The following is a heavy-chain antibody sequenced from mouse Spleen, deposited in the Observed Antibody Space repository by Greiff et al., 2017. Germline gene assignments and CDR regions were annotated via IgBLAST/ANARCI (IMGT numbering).Heavy chain of an antibody. D-gene: IGHD2-14*01. CDR2: ISYDGSN. J-gene: IGHJ4*01. CDR3: ARDLYRSPAMDY. CDR1: GYSITSGYY. Sequence: DVKLVESGPGLVKPSQSLSLTCSVTGYSITSGYYWNWIRQFPGNKLEWMGYISYDGSNNYNPSLKNRISITRDTSKNQFFLKLNSVTTEDTATYYCARDLYRSPAMDYWGQGTSVTVSS. V-gene: IGHV3-6*01.